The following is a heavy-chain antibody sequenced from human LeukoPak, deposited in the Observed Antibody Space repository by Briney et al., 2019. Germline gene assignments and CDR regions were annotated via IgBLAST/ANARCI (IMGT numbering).Heavy chain of an antibody. Sequence: PSETLSLTCSVSGGSIRSSDDYWGFVRQTPGKGLEWMGSIYYTGSSHYNPSLKSRATISVDTSKNQFSLKLSSVTAADTAVYYCAREVDDSSGYEGNDAFDIWGQGTMVTVSS. CDR3: AREVDDSSGYEGNDAFDI. J-gene: IGHJ3*02. D-gene: IGHD3-22*01. CDR2: IYYTGSS. CDR1: GGSIRSSDDY. V-gene: IGHV4-39*07.